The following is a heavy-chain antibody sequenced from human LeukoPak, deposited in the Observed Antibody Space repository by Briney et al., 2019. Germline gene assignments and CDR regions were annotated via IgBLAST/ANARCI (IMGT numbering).Heavy chain of an antibody. CDR1: GYTFTGYY. CDR3: ARDYYDSSGYHY. J-gene: IGHJ4*02. D-gene: IGHD3-22*01. CDR2: INPNSGGT. V-gene: IGHV1-2*02. Sequence: ASVKVSCKASGYTFTGYYMHWVRQAPGQGLEWMGWINPNSGGTNYAQKFQGRVTMTRDTSISTAYMELSRLRSDDTAVYYCARDYYDSSGYHYWGQGTLVTVSS.